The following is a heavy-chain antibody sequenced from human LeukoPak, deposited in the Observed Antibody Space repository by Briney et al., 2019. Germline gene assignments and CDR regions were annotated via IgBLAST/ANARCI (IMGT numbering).Heavy chain of an antibody. CDR2: ISGLGDNT. D-gene: IGHD2-15*01. CDR3: ARSLRSPRYCIDDTCYFDY. Sequence: GGSLRLSCAASGFTFSSYGMSWVRQAPGKGLEWVSGISGLGDNTYYVDSEKGRFTISRDNAKNTQYLQIDSLRVEDTAVYYCARSLRSPRYCIDDTCYFDYWGQGTLVTVSS. J-gene: IGHJ4*02. V-gene: IGHV3-23*01. CDR1: GFTFSSYG.